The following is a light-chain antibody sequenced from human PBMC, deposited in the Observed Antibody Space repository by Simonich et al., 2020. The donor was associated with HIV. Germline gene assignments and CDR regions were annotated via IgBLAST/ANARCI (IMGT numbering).Light chain of an antibody. V-gene: IGLV3-1*01. Sequence: SYELTQPPSVSVSPGQTASITCSGEKLGDKYASWYQQKPGQSPVLVIYQDSKRPSGIPGRFSGSNSGNTATLTISGTQATDEADYYCQAWDSSTAVFGGGTKLTVL. CDR1: KLGDKY. J-gene: IGLJ3*02. CDR3: QAWDSSTAV. CDR2: QDS.